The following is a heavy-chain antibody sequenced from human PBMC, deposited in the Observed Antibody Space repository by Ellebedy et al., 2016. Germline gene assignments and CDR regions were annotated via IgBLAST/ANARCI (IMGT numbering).Heavy chain of an antibody. CDR3: VRSYACGDCHPYFFDT. J-gene: IGHJ4*02. CDR1: GYNFPRDW. Sequence: GESLKISXLGSGYNFPRDWIGWVRQMPGKGLEWMGLIYPHDSKTIYSPSSQGQVTISADKSINTAYLQWSSLEASDTAMYYCVRSYACGDCHPYFFDTWGPGTLVTVSS. V-gene: IGHV5-51*01. D-gene: IGHD2-21*02. CDR2: IYPHDSKT.